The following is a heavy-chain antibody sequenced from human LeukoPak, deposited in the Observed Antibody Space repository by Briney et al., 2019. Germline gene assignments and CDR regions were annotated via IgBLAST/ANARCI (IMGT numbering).Heavy chain of an antibody. Sequence: SQTLSLTCAISGDSVSSNSATWNRIRQSPSRGLEWLGRTYYRSKWYNDYAVSVKSRLTINPDTSKNQFSLQLNSVTPEDTAVYYCTRGASGTVGAFDYWGQGTLVTVSS. CDR3: TRGASGTVGAFDY. V-gene: IGHV6-1*01. CDR2: TYYRSKWYN. D-gene: IGHD3-10*01. CDR1: GDSVSSNSAT. J-gene: IGHJ4*02.